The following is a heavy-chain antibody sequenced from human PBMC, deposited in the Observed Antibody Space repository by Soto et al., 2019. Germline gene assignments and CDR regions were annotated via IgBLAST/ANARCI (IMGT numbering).Heavy chain of an antibody. Sequence: PGESLKISCKGSGYSFTSYWISWVRQMPGKGLEWMGRIDPSDSYTNYSPSFQGHVTISADKSISTAYLQWGSLKASDTAMYYCARLISSSVYYYYYGMDVWGQGTTVTVSS. D-gene: IGHD6-13*01. V-gene: IGHV5-10-1*01. CDR1: GYSFTSYW. CDR3: ARLISSSVYYYYYGMDV. CDR2: IDPSDSYT. J-gene: IGHJ6*02.